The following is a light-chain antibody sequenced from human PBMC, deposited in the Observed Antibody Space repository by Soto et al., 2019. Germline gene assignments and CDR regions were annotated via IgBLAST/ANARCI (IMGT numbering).Light chain of an antibody. Sequence: EIVMTQSPVTLSVSPGERATLSCRASHTVRSDFAWYQQKPGQAPRLLIYGASIRATGIPARFSGSGSGTEFTLTISSLQSEDFAIYYCQQYNNWPLTFGGGTKVDIK. CDR1: HTVRSD. CDR3: QQYNNWPLT. J-gene: IGKJ4*01. CDR2: GAS. V-gene: IGKV3-15*01.